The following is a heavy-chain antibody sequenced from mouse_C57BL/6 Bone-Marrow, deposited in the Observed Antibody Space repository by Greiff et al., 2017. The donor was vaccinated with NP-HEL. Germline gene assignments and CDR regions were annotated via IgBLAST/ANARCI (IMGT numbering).Heavy chain of an antibody. CDR2: IDPSDSYT. CDR3: ARRGTAQAWFAY. J-gene: IGHJ3*01. CDR1: GYTFTSYW. V-gene: IGHV1-59*01. Sequence: QVQLQQPGAELVRPGTSVKLSFKASGYTFTSYWMHWVKQRPGQGLEWIGVIDPSDSYTNYNQKFKGKATLTVDTSSSTAYMQRSSLTSEDSAVYYCARRGTAQAWFAYWGQGTLVTVSA. D-gene: IGHD3-2*02.